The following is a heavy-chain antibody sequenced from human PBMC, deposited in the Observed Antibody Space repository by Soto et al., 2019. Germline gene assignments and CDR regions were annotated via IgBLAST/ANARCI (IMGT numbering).Heavy chain of an antibody. Sequence: QVQLQQWGAGLLKPSETLSLTCAVYGGSFSGYYWSWIRQPPGKGLEWIGEITHSGSTNYNPSLKSRVTISVDTSKHHFSLKLSSVTAADTAVYYCARRLGRAARLGNWFGPWGQGTLVTVSS. V-gene: IGHV4-34*02. CDR3: ARRLGRAARLGNWFGP. J-gene: IGHJ5*02. CDR2: ITHSGST. CDR1: GGSFSGYY. D-gene: IGHD6-6*01.